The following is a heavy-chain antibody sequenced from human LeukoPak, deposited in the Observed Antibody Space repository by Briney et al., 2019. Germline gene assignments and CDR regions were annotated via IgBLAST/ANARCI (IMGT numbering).Heavy chain of an antibody. V-gene: IGHV3-30-3*01. J-gene: IGHJ4*02. CDR1: GFTFSSYA. D-gene: IGHD6-13*01. CDR3: ARETGYSSSWSPTDY. Sequence: GGSLRLSCAASGFTFSSYAMHWVRQAPGKGLEWVAVISYDGSNKYYADSVKGRFTISRDNSKNTLYLQMNSLRAEDTAVYYCARETGYSSSWSPTDYWGQGTLVTVSS. CDR2: ISYDGSNK.